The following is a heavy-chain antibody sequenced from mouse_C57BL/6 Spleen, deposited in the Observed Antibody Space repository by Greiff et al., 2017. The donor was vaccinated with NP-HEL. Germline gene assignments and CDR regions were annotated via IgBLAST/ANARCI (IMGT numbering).Heavy chain of an antibody. J-gene: IGHJ3*01. CDR3: TSNYGSSYGFAY. V-gene: IGHV1-15*01. D-gene: IGHD1-1*01. CDR1: GYTFTDYE. Sequence: QVHVKQSGAELVRPGASVTLSCKASGYTFTDYEMHWVKQTPVHGLEWIGAIDPETGGTAYNQKFKGKAILTADKSSSTAYMELRSLTSEDSAVYYCTSNYGSSYGFAYWGQGTLVTVSA. CDR2: IDPETGGT.